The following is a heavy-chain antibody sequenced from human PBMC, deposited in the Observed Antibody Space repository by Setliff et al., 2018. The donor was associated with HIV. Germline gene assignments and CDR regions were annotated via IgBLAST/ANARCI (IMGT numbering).Heavy chain of an antibody. CDR2: ISNIDGST. J-gene: IGHJ4*02. Sequence: PGGSLRLSCAASGFTFSDYYMSWIRQAPGKGLEWVSTISNIDGSTYFADSVKGRFTISGDSSKNTVYLQLNSLRAEDTAVYYCAKDPRAAVATICDYWGQGTLVTVSS. D-gene: IGHD5-12*01. V-gene: IGHV3-23*01. CDR1: GFTFSDYY. CDR3: AKDPRAAVATICDY.